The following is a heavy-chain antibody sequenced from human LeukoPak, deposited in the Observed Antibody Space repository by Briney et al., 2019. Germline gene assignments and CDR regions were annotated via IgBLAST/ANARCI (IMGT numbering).Heavy chain of an antibody. J-gene: IGHJ4*02. CDR3: ARGAYGDYVKTLLDC. Sequence: GGSLRLSCAASGFTFSSYAMHWVRQAPGKGLEWVAVISYDGSNKYYADSVKGRFTISRDNSKNTLYLQMNSLRAEDTAVYYCARGAYGDYVKTLLDCWGQGTLVTVSS. CDR2: ISYDGSNK. D-gene: IGHD4-17*01. V-gene: IGHV3-30-3*01. CDR1: GFTFSSYA.